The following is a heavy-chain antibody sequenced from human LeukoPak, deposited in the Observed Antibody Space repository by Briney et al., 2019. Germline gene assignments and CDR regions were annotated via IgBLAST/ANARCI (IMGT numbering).Heavy chain of an antibody. Sequence: GASVKVSCKASGYTFTGYYMHWVRQAPGQGLEWMGWINPNSGGTNYAQKFQGRVTMTRDTSISTAYMELSRLRSDDTAVYYCARREDSGGYSVWFDPWGQGTLVTVSS. CDR1: GYTFTGYY. J-gene: IGHJ5*02. CDR2: INPNSGGT. CDR3: ARREDSGGYSVWFDP. V-gene: IGHV1-2*02. D-gene: IGHD3-22*01.